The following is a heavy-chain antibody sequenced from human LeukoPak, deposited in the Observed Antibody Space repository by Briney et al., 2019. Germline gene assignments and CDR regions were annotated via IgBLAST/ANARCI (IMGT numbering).Heavy chain of an antibody. Sequence: GGSLRLSCAVSGFIFSNYAMNWVRQAPGKGLEWVSAISGSGGSTYYADSVKGRFTISRDNSKNTLYLQMNSLRAEDTAVYYCAKGDSGSSGEPYYFDYWGQGTLATVSS. V-gene: IGHV3-23*01. CDR3: AKGDSGSSGEPYYFDY. CDR2: ISGSGGST. D-gene: IGHD1-26*01. J-gene: IGHJ4*02. CDR1: GFIFSNYA.